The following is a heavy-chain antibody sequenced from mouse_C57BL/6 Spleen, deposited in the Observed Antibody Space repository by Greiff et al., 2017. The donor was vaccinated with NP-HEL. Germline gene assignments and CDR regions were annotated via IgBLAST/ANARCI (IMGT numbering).Heavy chain of an antibody. J-gene: IGHJ4*01. Sequence: EVQRVESGGDLVKPGGSLKLSCAASGFTFSSYGMSWVRQTPDKRLEWVATISSGGSYTYYPDSVKGRFTISRDNAKNTLYLQMSSLKSEDTAMYYCARHGGLREGNYAMDYWGQGTSVTVSS. CDR3: ARHGGLREGNYAMDY. CDR2: ISSGGSYT. V-gene: IGHV5-6*01. D-gene: IGHD2-4*01. CDR1: GFTFSSYG.